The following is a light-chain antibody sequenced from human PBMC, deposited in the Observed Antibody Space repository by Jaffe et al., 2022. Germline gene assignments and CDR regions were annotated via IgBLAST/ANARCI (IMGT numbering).Light chain of an antibody. CDR2: QDI. V-gene: IGLV3-1*01. J-gene: IGLJ1*01. CDR1: KLGDKY. Sequence: SYELTQPPSVSVSPGQTASITCSGDKLGDKYAYWYQQKPGQSPVLVIYQDINRPSGIPERFSGSNSGNTATLTISGTQAMDEADYYCQAWDSSTGGVFGTGTKVTVL. CDR3: QAWDSSTGGV.